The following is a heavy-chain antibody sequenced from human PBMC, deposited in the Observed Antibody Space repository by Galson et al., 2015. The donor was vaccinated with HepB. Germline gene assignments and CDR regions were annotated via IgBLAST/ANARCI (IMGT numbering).Heavy chain of an antibody. V-gene: IGHV3-66*01. CDR2: VYRGGGR. CDR3: AKSNRGLGSGHYGGGYFDL. CDR1: GFTLNDHY. Sequence: SLRLSCAASGFTLNDHYMDWVRQAPGKGLEWVSVVYRGGGRYYADSVQGRFTIFRDDSKNTLFLQMNSLRVEDTAVYYCAKSNRGLGSGHYGGGYFDLWGRGILVTVSS. D-gene: IGHD4-23*01. J-gene: IGHJ2*01.